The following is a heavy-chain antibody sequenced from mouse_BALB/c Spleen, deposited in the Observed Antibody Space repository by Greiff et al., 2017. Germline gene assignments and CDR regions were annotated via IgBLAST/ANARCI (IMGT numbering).Heavy chain of an antibody. CDR3: ARNTGSSYGDAMDY. D-gene: IGHD1-1*01. J-gene: IGHJ4*01. Sequence: VKLMESGPGLVQPSQSLSITCTVSGFSLTSYGVHWVRQSPGKGLEWLGVIWSGGSTDYNAAFISRLSISKDNSKSQVFFKMNSLQANDTAIYYCARNTGSSYGDAMDYWGQGTSVTVSS. V-gene: IGHV2-2*02. CDR2: IWSGGST. CDR1: GFSLTSYG.